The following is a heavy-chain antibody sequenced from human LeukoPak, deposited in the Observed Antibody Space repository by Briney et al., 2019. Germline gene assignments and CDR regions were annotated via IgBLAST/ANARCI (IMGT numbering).Heavy chain of an antibody. D-gene: IGHD3-9*01. V-gene: IGHV4-61*02. CDR3: ARVGPYYDILTGYYRKDAFDI. J-gene: IGHJ3*02. CDR1: GGSISSGSHY. CDR2: IYTSGST. Sequence: SQTLSLTCTVSGGSISSGSHYWSWIRQPAGKGLEWIGRIYTSGSTNFNPSLKSRVTISVDTSKNQFSLKLSSVTAADTAVYYCARVGPYYDILTGYYRKDAFDIWGQGTMVTVSS.